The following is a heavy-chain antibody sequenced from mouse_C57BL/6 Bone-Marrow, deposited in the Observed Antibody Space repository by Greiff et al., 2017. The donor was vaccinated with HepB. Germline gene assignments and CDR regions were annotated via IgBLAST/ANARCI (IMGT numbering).Heavy chain of an antibody. D-gene: IGHD3-3*01. V-gene: IGHV1-4*01. Sequence: QVQLQQSGAELARPGASVKMSCKASGYTFTSYTMHWVKQRPGQGLEWIGYINPSSGYTKYNQKFKDKATLTADKSSRTAYMQLSSLTSEDSAVYYCARGRANFWFAYWGQGTLVTVSA. CDR3: ARGRANFWFAY. CDR2: INPSSGYT. CDR1: GYTFTSYT. J-gene: IGHJ3*01.